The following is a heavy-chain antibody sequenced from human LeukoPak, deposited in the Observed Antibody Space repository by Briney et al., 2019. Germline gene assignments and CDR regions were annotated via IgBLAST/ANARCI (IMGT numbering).Heavy chain of an antibody. CDR2: FDPEDGET. D-gene: IGHD1-26*01. Sequence: AASVKVSCKVSGYTLTELSMHWVRQAPGKGLEWMGGFDPEDGETIYAQKFQGRVTMTEDTSTDTAYMELSSLRSEDTAVYYRATALVRGSYCFDPWGQGTLVTVSS. CDR3: ATALVRGSYCFDP. CDR1: GYTLTELS. J-gene: IGHJ5*02. V-gene: IGHV1-24*01.